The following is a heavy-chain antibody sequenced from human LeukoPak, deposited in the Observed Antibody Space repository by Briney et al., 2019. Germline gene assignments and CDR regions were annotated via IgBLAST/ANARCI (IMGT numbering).Heavy chain of an antibody. Sequence: SETLSLTCTVSGGSISSYYWSWIRQPPGKGLEWIGYIYYSGSTNYNPPLKSRVTISVDTSKNQFSLKLSSVTAADTAVYYCARVNSSSWYGYYMDVWGKGTTVTVSS. J-gene: IGHJ6*03. D-gene: IGHD6-13*01. CDR1: GGSISSYY. V-gene: IGHV4-59*01. CDR3: ARVNSSSWYGYYMDV. CDR2: IYYSGST.